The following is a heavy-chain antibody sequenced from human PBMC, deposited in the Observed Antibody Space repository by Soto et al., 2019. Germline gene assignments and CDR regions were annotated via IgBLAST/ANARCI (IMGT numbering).Heavy chain of an antibody. D-gene: IGHD2-2*01. CDR2: ISYDGSNK. CDR1: GFTFSSYG. J-gene: IGHJ4*02. Sequence: GGSLRLSCAASGFTFSSYGMHWVRQAPGKGLEWVAVISYDGSNKYYADSVKGRFTISRDNSKNTLYLQMNSLRAEDTAVYYCAKSRVPAARFDYWGQGTLVTVSS. V-gene: IGHV3-30*18. CDR3: AKSRVPAARFDY.